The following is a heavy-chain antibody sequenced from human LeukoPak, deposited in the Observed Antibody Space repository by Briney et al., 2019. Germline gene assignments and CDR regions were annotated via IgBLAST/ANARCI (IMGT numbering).Heavy chain of an antibody. V-gene: IGHV1-69*04. D-gene: IGHD2/OR15-2a*01. CDR1: GGTFSSYA. CDR2: IIPILGIA. Sequence: SVKVSCKASGGTFSSYAISWVRQAPGQGLEWMGRIIPILGIANYAQKFQGRVTITADKSTSTAYMELSSLRSEDTAVYYCARGIAYYYYYGMDVWGQGTTVTVSS. J-gene: IGHJ6*02. CDR3: ARGIAYYYYYGMDV.